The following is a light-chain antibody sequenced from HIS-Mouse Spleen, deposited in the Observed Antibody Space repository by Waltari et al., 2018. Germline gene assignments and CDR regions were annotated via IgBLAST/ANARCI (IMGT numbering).Light chain of an antibody. J-gene: IGLJ3*02. CDR3: QSYDSSLSGWV. CDR2: GNS. V-gene: IGLV1-40*01. Sequence: QSVLTQPPSVSGAPGQRVTISCTGSSSNIGAGYDVHWYQQLPGTAPKLLIYGNSNRPSGVPYRFSGSKSGTSAPLAITGLQAEDEADYYCQSYDSSLSGWVFGGGTKLTVL. CDR1: SSNIGAGYD.